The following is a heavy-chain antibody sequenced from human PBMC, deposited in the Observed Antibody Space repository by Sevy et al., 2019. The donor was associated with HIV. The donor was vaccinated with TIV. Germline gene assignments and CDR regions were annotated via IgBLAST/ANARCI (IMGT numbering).Heavy chain of an antibody. CDR3: ASEDGYGLLFDY. V-gene: IGHV3-33*01. Sequence: GGSLRLSCAASGFTFSSYGMHWVRQAPGKGLEWVAVIWYDGSNKYYADSVKGRFTISRDNSKNTPYLQMNSLRAEDTAVYYCASEDGYGLLFDYWGQGTLVTVSS. J-gene: IGHJ4*02. CDR1: GFTFSSYG. CDR2: IWYDGSNK. D-gene: IGHD5-12*01.